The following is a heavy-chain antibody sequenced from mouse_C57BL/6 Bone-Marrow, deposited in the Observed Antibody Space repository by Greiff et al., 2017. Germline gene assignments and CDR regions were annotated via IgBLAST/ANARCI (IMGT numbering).Heavy chain of an antibody. CDR2: IYPGDGDT. V-gene: IGHV1-82*01. D-gene: IGHD6-1*01. CDR1: GYAFSSSW. J-gene: IGHJ2*01. Sequence: QVQLQQSGPELVKPGASVKISCKASGYAFSSSWMNWVKQRPGKGLEWIGRIYPGDGDTNYNGKFKGKATLTADKSSSTAYMQLSSLTSEDSAVYFCARKAWGYYWGQGTTLTVSS. CDR3: ARKAWGYY.